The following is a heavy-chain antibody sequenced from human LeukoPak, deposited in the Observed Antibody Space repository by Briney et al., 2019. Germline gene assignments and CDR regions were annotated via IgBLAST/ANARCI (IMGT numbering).Heavy chain of an antibody. Sequence: PGGSLRLSCSASGFTYSSYDMSWVRRVPGEGLEWVSSISGNGVTTYYVDSVKGRFTISRDNSKNTLYLQMNSLRPEDTALYYCAKDPTVTRYHGYFDYWGQGTLVTVSS. CDR1: GFTYSSYD. J-gene: IGHJ4*02. V-gene: IGHV3-23*01. CDR2: ISGNGVTT. CDR3: AKDPTVTRYHGYFDY. D-gene: IGHD4-17*01.